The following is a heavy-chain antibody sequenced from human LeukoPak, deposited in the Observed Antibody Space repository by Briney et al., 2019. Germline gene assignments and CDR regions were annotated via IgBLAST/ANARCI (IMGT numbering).Heavy chain of an antibody. V-gene: IGHV1-24*01. CDR3: ATSDDSSGYYVDY. J-gene: IGHJ4*02. CDR2: FDPEDGET. Sequence: ASVKVPCKVSGYTLTELSMHWVRQAPGKGLEWMGGFDPEDGETIYAQKFQGRVTMTEDTSTDTAYMELSSLRSEDTAVYYCATSDDSSGYYVDYWGQGTLVTVSS. CDR1: GYTLTELS. D-gene: IGHD3-22*01.